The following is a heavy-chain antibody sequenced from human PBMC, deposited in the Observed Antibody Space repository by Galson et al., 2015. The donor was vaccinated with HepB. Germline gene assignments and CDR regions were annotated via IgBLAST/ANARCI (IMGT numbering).Heavy chain of an antibody. CDR3: AKAQNYDFWSGYYYYYYYMDV. Sequence: SLRLSCAASGFTFSSYGMHWVRQAPGKGLEWVAVISYDGSNKYYADSVKGRFTISRDNSKDTLYLQMNSLRAEDTAVYYCAKAQNYDFWSGYYYYYYYMDVWGKGTTVTVSS. CDR2: ISYDGSNK. CDR1: GFTFSSYG. D-gene: IGHD3-3*01. V-gene: IGHV3-30*18. J-gene: IGHJ6*03.